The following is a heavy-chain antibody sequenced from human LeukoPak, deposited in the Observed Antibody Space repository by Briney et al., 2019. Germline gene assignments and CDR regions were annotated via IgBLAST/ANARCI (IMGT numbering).Heavy chain of an antibody. CDR1: GFTFSSYN. CDR3: ASGDI. V-gene: IGHV3-21*01. CDR2: IRSSSSHI. J-gene: IGHJ3*02. Sequence: PGGSLRLSCAASGFTFSSYNMNWVRQAPGKGLEWVSSIRSSSSHIYYADSVKGRFTISRDNAKNSLYLQMNSLRAEDTAVYYCASGDIWGQGTMVTVSS.